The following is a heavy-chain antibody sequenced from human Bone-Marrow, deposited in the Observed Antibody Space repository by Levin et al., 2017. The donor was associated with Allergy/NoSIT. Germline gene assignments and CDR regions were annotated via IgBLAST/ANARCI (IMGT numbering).Heavy chain of an antibody. CDR3: ARVGFVIGYNYGSDP. V-gene: IGHV3-53*01. Sequence: GGSLRLSCAASGFTVTNTYMIWVRQAPGKGLEWVSVIYTGGDTYYADSVKGRFTISRDFSKNTLFLQMNSLRAQDTAVYYCARVGFVIGYNYGSDPWGQGSLVTVSS. CDR2: IYTGGDT. D-gene: IGHD5-18*01. J-gene: IGHJ5*02. CDR1: GFTVTNTY.